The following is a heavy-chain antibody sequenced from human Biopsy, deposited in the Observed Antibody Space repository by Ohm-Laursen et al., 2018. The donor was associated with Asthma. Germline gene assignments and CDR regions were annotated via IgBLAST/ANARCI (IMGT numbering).Heavy chain of an antibody. D-gene: IGHD6-6*01. Sequence: SDTLSLTWTVSGGSVSTGSYYWSWIRQSPGKGLEWIGSIYYSGRTYYNPSLESRVTISADTSKNHFSLKVTSVTAADTAVYYCARAVSSSSYWYFDLWGRGDLVTVSS. J-gene: IGHJ2*01. CDR2: IYYSGRT. CDR1: GGSVSTGSYY. V-gene: IGHV4-39*02. CDR3: ARAVSSSSYWYFDL.